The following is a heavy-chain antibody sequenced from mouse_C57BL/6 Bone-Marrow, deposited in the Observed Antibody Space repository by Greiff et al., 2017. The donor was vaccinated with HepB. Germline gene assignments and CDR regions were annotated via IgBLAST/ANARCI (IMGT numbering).Heavy chain of an antibody. D-gene: IGHD3-2*02. V-gene: IGHV1-81*01. CDR3: ARRELRPLDY. CDR1: GYTFTSYG. Sequence: VQLQQSGAELARPGASVKLSCKASGYTFTSYGISWVKQRTGQGLEWIGEIDPRSGNTYYNEKFKGKATLTADKSSSTAYMELRSLTSEDSAVYFCARRELRPLDYWGQGTTLTVSS. CDR2: IDPRSGNT. J-gene: IGHJ2*01.